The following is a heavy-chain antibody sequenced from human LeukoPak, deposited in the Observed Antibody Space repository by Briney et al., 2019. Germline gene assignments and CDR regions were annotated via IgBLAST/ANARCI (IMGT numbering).Heavy chain of an antibody. Sequence: GGSLRLSCAASGFTFSSYEMNWVRQAPGRGLEWVSYISSSGSTIYYADSVKGRFTISRDNAKNSLYLQMNSLRAEDTAVYYCARDYERRGSSSVDYWGQGTLVTVSS. J-gene: IGHJ4*02. CDR3: ARDYERRGSSSVDY. CDR2: ISSSGSTI. D-gene: IGHD6-13*01. CDR1: GFTFSSYE. V-gene: IGHV3-48*03.